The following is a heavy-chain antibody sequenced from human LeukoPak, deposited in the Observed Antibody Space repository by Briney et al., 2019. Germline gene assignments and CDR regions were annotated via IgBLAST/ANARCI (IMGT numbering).Heavy chain of an antibody. V-gene: IGHV1-69*05. D-gene: IGHD3-22*01. CDR2: IIPIFGTA. CDR1: GGTFSSYA. CDR3: ARRVYDSSGRDLDY. J-gene: IGHJ4*02. Sequence: SVKVSCKASGGTFSSYAISWVRQAPGQGLEWMGGIIPIFGTANYAQKFQGRVTITTDESTSTAYMQLSSLRSEDTAVYYCARRVYDSSGRDLDYWGQGTLVTVSS.